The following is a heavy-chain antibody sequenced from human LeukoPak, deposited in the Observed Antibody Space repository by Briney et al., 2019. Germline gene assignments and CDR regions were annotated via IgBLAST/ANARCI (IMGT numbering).Heavy chain of an antibody. D-gene: IGHD2-21*01. Sequence: GGSLRLSCAASGFTFGRYAMGWVRQAPGKGLEWVSAITESGGGTYIADSVKGRFTISRDNSKRTLFLQMYSLGAEDTARYYCAKGSAAGRPYYFDYWGQGTLVTVSS. J-gene: IGHJ4*02. CDR1: GFTFGRYA. CDR3: AKGSAAGRPYYFDY. CDR2: ITESGGGT. V-gene: IGHV3-23*01.